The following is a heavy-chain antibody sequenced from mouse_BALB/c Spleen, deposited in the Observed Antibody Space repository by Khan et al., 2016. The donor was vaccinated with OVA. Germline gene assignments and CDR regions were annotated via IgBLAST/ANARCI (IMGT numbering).Heavy chain of an antibody. CDR3: ARMARK. V-gene: IGHV14-3*02. J-gene: IGHJ2*01. Sequence: EVQLQESGAELVKSGATVKLSCTASGLNIKDTYMHWLKQWPEQGLEWIGRIDPSNGNTTYDPTFQGRVSITADTSSNTAYLQLSTLTSEDTADYDWARMARKWGQGTTLTVSA. CDR2: IDPSNGNT. CDR1: GLNIKDTY.